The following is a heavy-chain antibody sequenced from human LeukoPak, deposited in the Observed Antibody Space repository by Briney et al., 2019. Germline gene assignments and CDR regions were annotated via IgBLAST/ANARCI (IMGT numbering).Heavy chain of an antibody. J-gene: IGHJ4*02. V-gene: IGHV3-23*01. CDR3: ARILEIKSSASYFGY. CDR1: GFTFSSYA. D-gene: IGHD5-24*01. Sequence: TGGSLRLSCAASGFTFSSYAMSWVRQAPGKGLEWVSAISGSGGSTYYADSVKGRFTISRDNSKNTLYLQMNSLRAEDTAVYYCARILEIKSSASYFGYWGQGTLVTVSS. CDR2: ISGSGGST.